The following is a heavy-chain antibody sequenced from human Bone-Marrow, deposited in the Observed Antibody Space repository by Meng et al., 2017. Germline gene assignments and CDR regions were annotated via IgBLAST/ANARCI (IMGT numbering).Heavy chain of an antibody. V-gene: IGHV1-69*13. Sequence: SVQVFCKASGGTFSSYAISWLRQAPGQGLEWMGGIIPIFGTANYAQKFQGRVTITADESTSTAYTELSSLGSEDTAVYYCARDPLAVGAFHAFDIWGQGTMVTVSS. D-gene: IGHD1-26*01. CDR3: ARDPLAVGAFHAFDI. CDR1: GGTFSSYA. CDR2: IIPIFGTA. J-gene: IGHJ3*02.